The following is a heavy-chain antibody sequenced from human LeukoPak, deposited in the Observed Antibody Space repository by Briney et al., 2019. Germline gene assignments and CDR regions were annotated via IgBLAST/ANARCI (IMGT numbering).Heavy chain of an antibody. CDR3: ASTYDFWSGYHFDY. CDR2: IYYSGST. J-gene: IGHJ4*02. V-gene: IGHV4-59*01. D-gene: IGHD3-3*01. Sequence: SETLSLTCAVYGGSFSGYYWSWIRQPPGKGLEWIGYIYYSGSTNYNPSLKSRVTISVDTSKNQFSLKLSSVTAADTAVYYCASTYDFWSGYHFDYWGQGTLVTVSS. CDR1: GGSFSGYY.